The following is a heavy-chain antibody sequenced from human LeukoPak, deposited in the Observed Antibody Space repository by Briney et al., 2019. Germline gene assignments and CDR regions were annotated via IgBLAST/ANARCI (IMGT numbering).Heavy chain of an antibody. Sequence: SETLSLTCTVSGGSVSGYYWSWIRQPPGEGLEYIGYIHYSGTTNYSPSLQSRVTISVDASKNQFSLKLSSVTAADTAVYYCARAPRDILTGYYRGYYYYMDVWGKGTTVTVSS. D-gene: IGHD3-9*01. V-gene: IGHV4-59*02. J-gene: IGHJ6*03. CDR1: GGSVSGYY. CDR3: ARAPRDILTGYYRGYYYYMDV. CDR2: IHYSGTT.